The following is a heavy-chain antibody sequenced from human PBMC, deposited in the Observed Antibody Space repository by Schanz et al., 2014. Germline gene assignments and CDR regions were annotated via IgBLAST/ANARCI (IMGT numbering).Heavy chain of an antibody. Sequence: VQLVESGGGFVQPGGSLRLSCAASGLTFSNFAMTWVRQAPGKGLEWVAFISYDGSFEDYLDSVKGRFTISRDNAKNTLYLQMNSLRAEDTAVYYCARDYAGFDCWGQGTLVTVSS. CDR2: ISYDGSFE. CDR3: ARDYAGFDC. CDR1: GLTFSNFA. V-gene: IGHV3-30*04. J-gene: IGHJ4*02. D-gene: IGHD3-16*01.